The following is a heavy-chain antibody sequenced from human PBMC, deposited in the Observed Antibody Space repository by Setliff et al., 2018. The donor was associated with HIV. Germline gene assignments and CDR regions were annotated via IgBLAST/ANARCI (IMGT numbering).Heavy chain of an antibody. J-gene: IGHJ4*02. CDR3: AKDGTSHFDGNFDY. CDR2: ISNDGTKK. D-gene: IGHD2-2*01. CDR1: GFSFSSYG. Sequence: PGGSLRLSCATSGFSFSSYGMHWVRQAPGKGLEWVAVISNDGTKKFYEDSVKGRFTISRDNFKNTLYLEMNSLRSEDTAVYYCAKDGTSHFDGNFDYWGQGSLVTVS. V-gene: IGHV3-30*18.